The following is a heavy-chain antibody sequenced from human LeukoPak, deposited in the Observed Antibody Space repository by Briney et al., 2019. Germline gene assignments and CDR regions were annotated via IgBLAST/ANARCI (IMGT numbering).Heavy chain of an antibody. CDR2: ISAYNGNT. J-gene: IGHJ4*02. CDR3: ARDPYSYYDILTGYIDY. Sequence: VASVKVSCKASGYTFTSYGISWVRQAPGQGLEWMGWISAYNGNTNYAQKLQGRVTMTTDTSTSTAYMELRSLRSDDTAVYYCARDPYSYYDILTGYIDYWGQGTLVTVSS. D-gene: IGHD3-9*01. CDR1: GYTFTSYG. V-gene: IGHV1-18*01.